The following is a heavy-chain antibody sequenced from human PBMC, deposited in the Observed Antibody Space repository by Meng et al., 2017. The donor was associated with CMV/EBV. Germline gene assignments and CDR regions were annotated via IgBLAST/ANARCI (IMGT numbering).Heavy chain of an antibody. CDR2: IYSGGST. Sequence: GECLKISCAASGFTVSSNYMSWVRQAPGKGLEWVSVIYSGGSTYYADSVKGRFTISRDNSKNTLYLQMNSLRAEDTAVYYCARNMIGAYGSGGYTSGIGEGWGQGTLVTVSS. V-gene: IGHV3-53*01. CDR1: GFTVSSNY. D-gene: IGHD3-10*01. CDR3: ARNMIGAYGSGGYTSGIGEG. J-gene: IGHJ4*02.